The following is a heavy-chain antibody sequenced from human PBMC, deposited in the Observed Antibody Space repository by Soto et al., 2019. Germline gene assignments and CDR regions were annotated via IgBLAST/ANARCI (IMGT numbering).Heavy chain of an antibody. CDR3: EPRLLIWFGELQD. V-gene: IGHV4-31*06. CDR1: GGSIGSPNFY. Sequence: QVQLQESGPGLVKPSQTLSLTCRVSGGSIGSPNFYWSWIRQHPGKGLEWLGYVYYNGTTYYNPSLKSRFSISVETSKNQFSLKLSSVSAADTAVYWREPRLLIWFGELQDWGRGTLVTVSS. J-gene: IGHJ1*01. CDR2: VYYNGTT. D-gene: IGHD3-10*01.